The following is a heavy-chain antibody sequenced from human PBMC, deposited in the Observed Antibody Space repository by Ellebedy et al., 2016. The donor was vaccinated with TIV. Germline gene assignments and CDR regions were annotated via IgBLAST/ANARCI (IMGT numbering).Heavy chain of an antibody. D-gene: IGHD3-10*01. Sequence: GESLKISCAASEFTFSTYWMNWVRQAPGKGLEWVATIKQDGSEKYYVDSVKGRFTITRDNAENSLYLQMNSLRAEDTAVYYCATERWAYSGSGQAFDYWGQGTLVTVSS. CDR1: EFTFSTYW. CDR3: ATERWAYSGSGQAFDY. CDR2: IKQDGSEK. V-gene: IGHV3-7*01. J-gene: IGHJ4*02.